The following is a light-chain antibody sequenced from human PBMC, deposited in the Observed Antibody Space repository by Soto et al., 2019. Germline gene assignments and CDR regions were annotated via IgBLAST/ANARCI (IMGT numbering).Light chain of an antibody. CDR1: HSISTN. CDR3: QQYGSSRGT. J-gene: IGKJ1*01. Sequence: DIVMTQSPSTRSLSPLGVDGLRCRASHSISTNLAWYQQKPGQAPRLLIYGASTRATGIPARFSGSGSGTDFTLTISRLEPEDFAVYYCQQYGSSRGTFGQGTKVDIK. V-gene: IGKV3-20*01. CDR2: GAS.